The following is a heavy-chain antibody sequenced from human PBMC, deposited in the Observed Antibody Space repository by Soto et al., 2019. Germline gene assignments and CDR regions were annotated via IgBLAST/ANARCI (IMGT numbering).Heavy chain of an antibody. V-gene: IGHV3-23*01. CDR3: PKCIQVNWNYDAFHI. CDR2: ITASGGTT. CDR1: GFTFSSYS. D-gene: IGHD1-7*01. J-gene: IGHJ3*02. Sequence: EVNLLESGGGLVQPGGPLRLSCAASGFTFSSYSMSWVRLAPGKGLEWVSHITASGGTTYYANAVKSRFTISRESSRNTLYLQMNRLRAEDTALYYCPKCIQVNWNYDAFHIWGQGTMVTVSS.